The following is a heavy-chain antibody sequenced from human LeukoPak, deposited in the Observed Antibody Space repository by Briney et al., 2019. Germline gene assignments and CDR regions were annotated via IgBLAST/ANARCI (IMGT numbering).Heavy chain of an antibody. CDR1: RGSFSGYY. CDR2: INHSGST. J-gene: IGHJ4*02. V-gene: IGHV4-34*01. Sequence: SETLSLTCAVYRGSFSGYYWSWIRQPPGKGLEWIGEINHSGSTNYNPSLKSRVTISVDTSKNQFSLKLSSVTAADTAVYYCARDRNLRKLYYFDYWGQGTLVTVSS. CDR3: ARDRNLRKLYYFDY. D-gene: IGHD5-12*01.